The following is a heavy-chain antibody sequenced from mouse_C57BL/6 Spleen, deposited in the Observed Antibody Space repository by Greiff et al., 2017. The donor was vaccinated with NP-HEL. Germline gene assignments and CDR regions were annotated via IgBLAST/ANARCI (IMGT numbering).Heavy chain of an antibody. Sequence: QVQLQQPGAELVRPGSSVKLSCKASGYTFTSYWMHWVKQRPIQGLEWIGNIDPSDSETHYNQKFKDKATLTVDKSSSTAYMQLSSLTSEDSAVYYGARDGNYWYFDVWGTGTTVTVSS. V-gene: IGHV1-52*01. CDR3: ARDGNYWYFDV. CDR2: IDPSDSET. D-gene: IGHD2-1*01. J-gene: IGHJ1*03. CDR1: GYTFTSYW.